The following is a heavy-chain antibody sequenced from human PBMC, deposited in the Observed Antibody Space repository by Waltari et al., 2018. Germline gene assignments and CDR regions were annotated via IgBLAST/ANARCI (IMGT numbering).Heavy chain of an antibody. CDR3: ARDSIAVAAPRASDY. D-gene: IGHD6-19*01. J-gene: IGHJ4*02. V-gene: IGHV3-30*17. CDR1: GFTFSSFG. CDR2: ISHDGDNE. Sequence: QVQLVESGGGVVQPGRSLKLSCAASGFTFSSFGLHWVRQAPGKEIELVAVISHDGDNEYYADSVKGRFTISRDNFKNTLYLQMNSLRTEDTAVYYCARDSIAVAAPRASDYWGQGTLVTVSS.